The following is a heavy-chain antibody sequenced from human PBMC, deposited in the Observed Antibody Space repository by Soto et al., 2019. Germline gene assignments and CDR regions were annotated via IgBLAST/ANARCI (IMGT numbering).Heavy chain of an antibody. J-gene: IGHJ6*02. V-gene: IGHV3-11*05. Sequence: QVQLVESGGGLVKPGGSLRLSCAVSGFTFSDYYMSWIRQAPGKGLEWVSSISDNTNYRNYADSVKGRFTISRDNAKNSLYLQMNSLRVEDTAVYYCARDGYRAMAGDYGLDVWGQGTTVTVSS. CDR3: ARDGYRAMAGDYGLDV. D-gene: IGHD6-13*01. CDR1: GFTFSDYY. CDR2: ISDNTNYR.